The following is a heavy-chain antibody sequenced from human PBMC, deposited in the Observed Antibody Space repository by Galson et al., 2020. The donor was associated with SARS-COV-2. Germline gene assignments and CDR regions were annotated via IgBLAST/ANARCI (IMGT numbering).Heavy chain of an antibody. V-gene: IGHV3-30*04. CDR3: ARDSFPYEFCSGCYLGGNDAFDI. CDR2: ISYVGSNT. CDR1: AFTFSSYA. J-gene: IGHJ3*02. D-gene: IGHD3-3*01. Sequence: GGSLRLSCAASAFTFSSYAMHWVRQPPGKGLEWVAVISYVGSNTYYADSVKGRFTISRDNTKNTLYLQMNSLIAEDTAVDYCARDSFPYEFCSGCYLGGNDAFDIWGQGTMVTVSS.